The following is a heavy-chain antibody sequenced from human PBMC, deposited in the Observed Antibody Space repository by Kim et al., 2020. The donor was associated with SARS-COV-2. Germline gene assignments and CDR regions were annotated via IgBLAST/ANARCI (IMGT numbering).Heavy chain of an antibody. CDR3: ARDRVVGATTNGGKYFDY. Sequence: KSRVTISVDTSKNQFSLKLSSVTAADTAVYYCARDRVVGATTNGGKYFDYWGQGTLVTVSS. D-gene: IGHD1-26*01. V-gene: IGHV4-59*01. J-gene: IGHJ4*02.